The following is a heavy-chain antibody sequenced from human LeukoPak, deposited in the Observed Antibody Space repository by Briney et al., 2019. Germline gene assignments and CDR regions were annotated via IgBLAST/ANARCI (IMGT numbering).Heavy chain of an antibody. Sequence: GASVKVSCKASGYTFTSYAMNWVRQAPGQGLEWMGWINTNTGNPTYAQGFTGRFVFSLDTSVSTAYLQISSLKAEDTAVYYCARAGTTRITIFGVVGYWGQGTLVTVSS. CDR1: GYTFTSYA. V-gene: IGHV7-4-1*02. CDR2: INTNTGNP. CDR3: ARAGTTRITIFGVVGY. D-gene: IGHD3-3*01. J-gene: IGHJ4*02.